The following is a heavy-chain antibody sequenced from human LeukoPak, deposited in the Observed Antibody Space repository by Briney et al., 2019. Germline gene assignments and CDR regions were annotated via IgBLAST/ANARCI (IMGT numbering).Heavy chain of an antibody. V-gene: IGHV4-59*01. Sequence: SETLSLTCTVSGGSISSYYWSWIRQPPGRGLEWIGYIYSSGTTNYNPSLKSRVTISVDTSKSQFSLNLSSVTAADTAVYYCARRGGLNRGYWYFDLWGRGTLVTVSS. J-gene: IGHJ2*01. CDR3: ARRGGLNRGYWYFDL. CDR1: GGSISSYY. D-gene: IGHD3-16*01. CDR2: IYSSGTT.